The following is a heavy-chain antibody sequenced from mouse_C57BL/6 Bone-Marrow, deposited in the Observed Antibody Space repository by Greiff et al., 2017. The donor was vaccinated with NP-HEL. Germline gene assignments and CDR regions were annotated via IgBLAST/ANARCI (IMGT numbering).Heavy chain of an antibody. CDR1: GYSITSGYY. CDR2: ISYDGSN. Sequence: EVQLQESGPGLVKPSQSLSLTCSVTGYSITSGYYWNWIRQFPGNKLEWMGYISYDGSNNYNPSLKNRISITRDTSKNQFLLKLNSVTTEDTATYYWASDSNCRFAYWGQGTLVTVSA. J-gene: IGHJ3*01. D-gene: IGHD2-5*01. V-gene: IGHV3-6*01. CDR3: ASDSNCRFAY.